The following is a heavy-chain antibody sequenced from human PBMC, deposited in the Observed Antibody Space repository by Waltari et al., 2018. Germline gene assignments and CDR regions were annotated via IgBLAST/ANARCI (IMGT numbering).Heavy chain of an antibody. V-gene: IGHV3-23*01. CDR3: AKIVHYDYVWGSWPLGGYYYYGMDV. CDR1: GFPFSSYA. Sequence: EVQLLESGRGLVQPGGSLKLSCAASGFPFSSYAMIWVRQAPGQGLEWVTAIIGSGGSTYYADSVKGRFTISRYNSKNTLYLQMNSLRAEDTAVYYCAKIVHYDYVWGSWPLGGYYYYGMDVWGQGTTVTVSS. D-gene: IGHD3-16*01. CDR2: IIGSGGST. J-gene: IGHJ6*02.